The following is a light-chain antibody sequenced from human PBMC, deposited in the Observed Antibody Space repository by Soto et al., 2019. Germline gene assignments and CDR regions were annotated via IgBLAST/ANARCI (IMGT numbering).Light chain of an antibody. CDR3: QQYDSSPYT. Sequence: EIVLTQSPGTLSLSPGERVTLSCRASQSVSSSYLAWYQQKPGQAPRLLIYGASSRATGIPDRFSGSGSETDFTLTISRLEPEDFAVYYCQQYDSSPYTFGQGTKLEIK. CDR2: GAS. CDR1: QSVSSSY. J-gene: IGKJ2*01. V-gene: IGKV3-20*01.